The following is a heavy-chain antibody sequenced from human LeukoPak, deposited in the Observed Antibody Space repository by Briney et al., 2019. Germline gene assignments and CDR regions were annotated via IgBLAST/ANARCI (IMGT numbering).Heavy chain of an antibody. CDR3: HRVKRISNWFDP. CDR2: IYHSGST. V-gene: IGHV4-38-2*01. J-gene: IGHJ5*02. Sequence: PSETLSLTCAVSGYSNSSGYYWGWIRPPPGKGLEWIGSIYHSGSTYYNPSLKSRVTISVDTSKNQFSLKLSSVTAADTAVYYCHRVKRISNWFDPWGQGTLVTVSS. D-gene: IGHD2-15*01. CDR1: GYSNSSGYY.